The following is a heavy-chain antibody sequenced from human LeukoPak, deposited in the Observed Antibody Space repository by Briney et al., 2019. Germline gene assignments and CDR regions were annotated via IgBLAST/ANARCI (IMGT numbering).Heavy chain of an antibody. CDR3: ARSPKNVAYNSGLDYFDF. J-gene: IGHJ4*02. CDR1: GYSFTSDW. CDR2: IYPGDSDT. V-gene: IGHV5-51*01. Sequence: GESLKISCKGSGYSFTSDWIGWVRQMPGKGREWMGIIYPGDSDTRYSPSFQGQVTISADKSISTAYLQWSSLKASDTPMFYCARSPKNVAYNSGLDYFDFWGQGTLVTVSS. D-gene: IGHD5-12*01.